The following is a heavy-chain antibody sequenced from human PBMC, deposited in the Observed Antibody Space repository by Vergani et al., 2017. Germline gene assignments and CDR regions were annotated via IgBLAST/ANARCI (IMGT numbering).Heavy chain of an antibody. D-gene: IGHD1-26*01. CDR1: GGTFSSYT. V-gene: IGHV1-69*02. J-gene: IGHJ3*02. Sequence: QVQLVQSGAEVKKPGSSVKVSCKASGGTFSSYTISWVRQAPGQGLEWMGRIIPILGIANYAQKFQGRVTITADKSTGTAYMELSSLRSEDTAVYYCASQPSGPHSHDAFDIWGQGTMVTVSS. CDR3: ASQPSGPHSHDAFDI. CDR2: IIPILGIA.